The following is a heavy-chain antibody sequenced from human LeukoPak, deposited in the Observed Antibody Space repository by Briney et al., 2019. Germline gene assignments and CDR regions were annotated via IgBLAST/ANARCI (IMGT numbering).Heavy chain of an antibody. J-gene: IGHJ5*02. CDR2: ISWNNNDI. CDR3: TKAPGVTTGWFDP. Sequence: SLRLCCAASGFRFADYGMHWVRQARGKGLEWVSGISWNNNDIGYADSVKGRFTISRDNAKNSVYLQMNSLRVEDTALYYCTKAPGVTTGWFDPWGQGTLVTVSS. V-gene: IGHV3-9*01. D-gene: IGHD4-17*01. CDR1: GFRFADYG.